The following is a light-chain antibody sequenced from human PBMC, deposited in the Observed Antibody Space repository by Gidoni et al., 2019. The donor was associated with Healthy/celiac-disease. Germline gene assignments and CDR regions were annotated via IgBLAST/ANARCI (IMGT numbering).Light chain of an antibody. Sequence: QSVLTQPPSASGTPGPRVTISCSGSSSNLGSNYVYWYQQLPGTAPKLLIYRNKQRPSGVPDRFSGSKSGTSASLAISGLRSEDEADYYCAAWDDSLSVHVVFGGGTKLTVL. CDR3: AAWDDSLSVHVV. J-gene: IGLJ2*01. CDR2: RNK. CDR1: SSNLGSNY. V-gene: IGLV1-47*01.